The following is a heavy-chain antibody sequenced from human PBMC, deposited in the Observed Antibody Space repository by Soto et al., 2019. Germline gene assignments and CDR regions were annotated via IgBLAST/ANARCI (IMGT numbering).Heavy chain of an antibody. CDR2: ISYDGSNK. V-gene: IGHV3-30-3*01. CDR3: ARDKSIAAADAYFDY. D-gene: IGHD6-13*01. Sequence: QVQLVESGGGVVQPGRSLRLSCAASGFTFSSYAMHWVRQAPGKGLEWVAVISYDGSNKYYADSVKGRFTISRDNSKNTLYLQMNSLRAEDTAVYYCARDKSIAAADAYFDYWGQGTLVTVSS. CDR1: GFTFSSYA. J-gene: IGHJ4*02.